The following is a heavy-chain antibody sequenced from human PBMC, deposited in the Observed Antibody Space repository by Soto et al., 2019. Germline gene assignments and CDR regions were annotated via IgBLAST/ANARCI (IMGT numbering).Heavy chain of an antibody. CDR1: GYTFTSYD. J-gene: IGHJ6*03. D-gene: IGHD6-6*01. V-gene: IGHV1-8*01. CDR3: ASQSIAARQDYYYYMDV. CDR2: MNPNSGNT. Sequence: ASVKVSCKASGYTFTSYDINWVRQATGQGLEWVGWMNPNSGNTGYAQKFQGRVTMTRNTSISTAYMEPSSLRSEDTAVYYCASQSIAARQDYYYYMDVWGKGTTVTVSS.